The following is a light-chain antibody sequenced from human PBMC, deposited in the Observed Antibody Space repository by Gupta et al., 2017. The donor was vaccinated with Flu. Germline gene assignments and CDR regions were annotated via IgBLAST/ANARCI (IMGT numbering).Light chain of an antibody. CDR3: QQYNSYPYT. Sequence: DIQMTPSPSTLSASVGDRVTITCRASQSISSWLAWYQQKPGKAPKLLIYKASSLESGVPSRFSGSRSGTEFTLTISNLQPDDFATYYCQQYNSYPYTFGQGTKLEIK. CDR1: QSISSW. J-gene: IGKJ2*01. CDR2: KAS. V-gene: IGKV1-5*03.